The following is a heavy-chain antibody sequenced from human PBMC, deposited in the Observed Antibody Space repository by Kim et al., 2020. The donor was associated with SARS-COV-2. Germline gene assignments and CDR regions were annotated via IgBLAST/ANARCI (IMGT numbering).Heavy chain of an antibody. J-gene: IGHJ5*02. CDR3: ATHEEALNWFDP. V-gene: IGHV4-39*01. CDR2: IHYRGRA. Sequence: SETLSLTCTVSGGSISSNSRYWDWIRQPPGKPLEWIGNIHYRGRARYNPSLQSRVTLFVDTSKNQFSLRLTSVTAADKAIYYCATHEEALNWFDPWGRGILVTVSS. CDR1: GGSISSNSRY.